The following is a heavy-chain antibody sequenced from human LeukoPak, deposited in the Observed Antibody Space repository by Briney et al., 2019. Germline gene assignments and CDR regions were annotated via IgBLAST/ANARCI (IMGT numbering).Heavy chain of an antibody. CDR3: AKRPPGSGLDY. D-gene: IGHD3-10*01. Sequence: GGSLRLSCAASGFTFSSYEMNWVRQAPGKGLELVSSISSSSSYIYYADSVKGRFTISRDNAKNSLYLQMNSLRAEDTAVYYCAKRPPGSGLDYWGQGTLVTVSS. J-gene: IGHJ4*02. V-gene: IGHV3-21*01. CDR1: GFTFSSYE. CDR2: ISSSSSYI.